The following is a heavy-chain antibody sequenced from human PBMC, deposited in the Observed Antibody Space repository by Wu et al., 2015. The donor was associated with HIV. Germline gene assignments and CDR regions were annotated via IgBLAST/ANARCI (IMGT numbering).Heavy chain of an antibody. D-gene: IGHD2-2*01. J-gene: IGHJ3*02. V-gene: IGHV1-2*02. CDR2: INPNSGGT. Sequence: QVQLVQSGTEVRRPGASVRVSCKTSGYSFTAYYMHWVRQAPGQGLEWMGWINPNSGGTNSAQKFQGRVTMTRDTSISTAYMDINRLRSDDTAVYYCATGYCGGTTCYSAAFDMWGPGVQWSPSLQ. CDR1: GYSFTAYY. CDR3: ATGYCGGTTCYSAAFDM.